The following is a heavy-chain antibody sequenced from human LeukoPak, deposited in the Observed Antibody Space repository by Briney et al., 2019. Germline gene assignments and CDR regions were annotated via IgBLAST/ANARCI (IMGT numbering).Heavy chain of an antibody. CDR2: IYYSGST. CDR1: GGSISSYD. J-gene: IGHJ3*02. CDR3: ARQAGGRIAAAGTNRYIDSFDI. V-gene: IGHV4-59*01. Sequence: SETLSLTCTVSGGSISSYDWSWIRQPRGKGLEWIGYIYYSGSTNYNPSLKSRVTISVDTSKTQFSLKLSSVTSADTAVYYCARQAGGRIAAAGTNRYIDSFDIWGQGTMVTVST. D-gene: IGHD6-13*01.